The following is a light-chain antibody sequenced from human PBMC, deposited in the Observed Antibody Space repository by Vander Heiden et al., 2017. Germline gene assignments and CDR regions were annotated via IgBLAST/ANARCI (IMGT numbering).Light chain of an antibody. J-gene: IGKJ4*01. V-gene: IGKV3-11*02. CDR2: DAS. Sequence: PGERATLSCRASQSVSSYLAWYQQKPGQAPRLLIYDASNRATGVPARFSGSGSEREFTLTISSLEPEDFAIYYCQQRSNWPAAFGGGTMVEIK. CDR1: QSVSSY. CDR3: QQRSNWPAA.